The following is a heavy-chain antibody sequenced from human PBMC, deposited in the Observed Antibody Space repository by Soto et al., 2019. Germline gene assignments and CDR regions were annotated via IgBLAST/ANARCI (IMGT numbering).Heavy chain of an antibody. D-gene: IGHD3-3*01. CDR1: GGSMNGYH. Sequence: QVQLQESGPGLVKPSETLSLICTVSGGSMNGYHWSWIRQPPGRGLEWIGEIHYSGSTKHNPSLTSRVTISVDTSKNQFSLNMRSLTAADTAVYYSARAGLTRDLNWFDPWGQGILVTVSS. J-gene: IGHJ5*02. CDR2: IHYSGST. V-gene: IGHV4-59*01. CDR3: ARAGLTRDLNWFDP.